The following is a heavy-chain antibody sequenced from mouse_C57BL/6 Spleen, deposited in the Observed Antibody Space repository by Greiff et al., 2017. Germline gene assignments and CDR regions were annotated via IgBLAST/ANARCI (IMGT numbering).Heavy chain of an antibody. J-gene: IGHJ4*01. CDR1: GFTFSDYG. Sequence: EVMLVESGGGLVKPGGSLKLSCAASGFTFSDYGMHWVRQAPEKGLEWVAYISSGSSTIYYADTVKGRFTISRDNAKNTLFLQMTSLRSEDTAMYYCAGGPFYAMDYWGQGTSVTVSS. CDR2: ISSGSSTI. CDR3: AGGPFYAMDY. V-gene: IGHV5-17*01.